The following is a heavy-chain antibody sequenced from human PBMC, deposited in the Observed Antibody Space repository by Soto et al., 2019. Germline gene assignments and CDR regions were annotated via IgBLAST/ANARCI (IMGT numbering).Heavy chain of an antibody. CDR3: ARDFGYDIVTGYSSDY. V-gene: IGHV1-18*01. D-gene: IGHD3-9*01. J-gene: IGHJ4*02. Sequence: QVQLVQSGAEVKKPGASVKVSCKASGYTFTSYGISWVRQAPGQGLEWMGWISAYNGNTNYAQKLQGRVTMTTDTSTSTDYMELRSLRSDDTAVYYCARDFGYDIVTGYSSDYWGQGTLVTVSS. CDR2: ISAYNGNT. CDR1: GYTFTSYG.